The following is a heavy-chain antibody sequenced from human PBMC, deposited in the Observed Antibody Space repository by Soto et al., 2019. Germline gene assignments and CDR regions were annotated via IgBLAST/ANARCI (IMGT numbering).Heavy chain of an antibody. V-gene: IGHV1-69*13. CDR3: ARVGSSGWYEIDY. J-gene: IGHJ4*02. Sequence: SVKVSCKASGGTFSSYAISWVRQAPGQGLEWMGGIIPIFGTASYAQKFQGRVTITADESTSTAYMELSSLRSEDTAVYYCARVGSSGWYEIDYWGQGTLVTVSS. CDR2: IIPIFGTA. CDR1: GGTFSSYA. D-gene: IGHD6-19*01.